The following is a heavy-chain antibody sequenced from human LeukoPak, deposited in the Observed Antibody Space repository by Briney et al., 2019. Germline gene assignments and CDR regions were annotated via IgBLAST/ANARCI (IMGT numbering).Heavy chain of an antibody. J-gene: IGHJ4*02. CDR1: GFTVSSNY. CDR2: IYSGGNT. Sequence: GGSLRLSCAASGFTVSSNYMSWVRQAPGKGLEWVSVIYSGGNTYHADSVKGRFTISRDNSKNTLYLQMNSLRAEDTAVYYCANDKGGYYYGSEGDYFDYWGQGTLVTVSP. V-gene: IGHV3-53*01. CDR3: ANDKGGYYYGSEGDYFDY. D-gene: IGHD3-10*01.